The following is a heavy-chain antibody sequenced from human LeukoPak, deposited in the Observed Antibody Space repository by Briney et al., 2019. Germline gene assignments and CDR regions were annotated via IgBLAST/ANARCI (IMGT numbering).Heavy chain of an antibody. CDR3: ARVGAWQQPMTGAFDY. D-gene: IGHD6-13*01. J-gene: IGHJ4*02. CDR1: GYTFTSYG. V-gene: IGHV1-18*01. CDR2: ISAYNGNT. Sequence: ASVRVSCKASGYTFTSYGISWVRQAPGQGLEWMGWISAYNGNTDYAQKLQGRVTMTTDTSTSTAYMELRSLRSDDTAVYYCARVGAWQQPMTGAFDYWGQGTLVTVSS.